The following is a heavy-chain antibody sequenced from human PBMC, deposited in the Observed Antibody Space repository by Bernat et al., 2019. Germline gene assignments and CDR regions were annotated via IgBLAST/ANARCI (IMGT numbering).Heavy chain of an antibody. CDR3: ARPWPADTLDY. CDR1: GFTFSSYA. V-gene: IGHV3-30-3*01. D-gene: IGHD5-18*01. Sequence: QVQLVESGGGVVQPGRSLRLSCAASGFTFSSYAMNWVRQAPGKGLEWVAVISYDGSNKYYADSVKGRFTISRDHSKNTLYLQMNSLRAEDTAVYYCARPWPADTLDYWGQGTLVTVSS. J-gene: IGHJ4*02. CDR2: ISYDGSNK.